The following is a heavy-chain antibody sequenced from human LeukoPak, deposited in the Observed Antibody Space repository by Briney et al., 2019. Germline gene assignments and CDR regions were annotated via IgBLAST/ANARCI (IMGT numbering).Heavy chain of an antibody. CDR2: IHSSGNT. CDR3: ASGYGSGWLDS. V-gene: IGHV4-31*03. D-gene: IGHD5-18*01. Sequence: PSETLSLTCTVSGDSISRGYYWVWIRQPPGKGLEWIGYIHSSGNTYYNPSLQNRLIISRDTNEDPLSLTLTSVTAADTAVYFCASGYGSGWLDSWGQGTPVTVSS. CDR1: GDSISRGYY. J-gene: IGHJ5*01.